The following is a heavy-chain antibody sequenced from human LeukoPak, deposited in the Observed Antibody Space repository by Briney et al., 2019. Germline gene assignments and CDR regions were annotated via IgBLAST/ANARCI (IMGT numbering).Heavy chain of an antibody. J-gene: IGHJ5*01. CDR1: GFTFSSYA. D-gene: IGHD6-19*01. V-gene: IGHV3-7*04. CDR2: IKQDGSET. Sequence: GGSLRLSCAASGFTFSSYAMAWVRQAPGKGLEWVAIIKQDGSETHYVDSVKGRFSISRDNAKNSLYLQMNSLRGEDTALYYCVRGSGWLLDSWGQGTLVTVSS. CDR3: VRGSGWLLDS.